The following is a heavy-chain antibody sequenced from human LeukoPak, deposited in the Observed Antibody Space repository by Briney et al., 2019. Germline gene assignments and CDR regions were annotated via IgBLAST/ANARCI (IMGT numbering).Heavy chain of an antibody. CDR1: GDSINSDY. V-gene: IGHV4-59*08. CDR2: IYYSGST. CDR3: ARRMKLADKGDAFDI. J-gene: IGHJ3*02. Sequence: RSSETLSLTCTVSGDSINSDYWNWIRQPPGKGLEWIGFIYYSGSTNYNPSLKSRVTISIDASRNHFSLKLNSVTAADTAVYYCARRMKLADKGDAFDIWGQGTMVTVSS. D-gene: IGHD2-15*01.